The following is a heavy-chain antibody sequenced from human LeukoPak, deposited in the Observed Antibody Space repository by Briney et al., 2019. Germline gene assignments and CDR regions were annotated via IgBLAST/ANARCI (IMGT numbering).Heavy chain of an antibody. CDR3: TRDRSRAEDD. Sequence: GGSLRLSCAASGFTFSGQWMSWVRQAPGKGLEWVANINQGGSDKYYVDSVKGRFTISRDNANNLLYLQMNSLRGEDTAVYYCTRDRSRAEDDWGQGTLVTVSS. J-gene: IGHJ4*02. CDR1: GFTFSGQW. V-gene: IGHV3-7*01. D-gene: IGHD1-14*01. CDR2: INQGGSDK.